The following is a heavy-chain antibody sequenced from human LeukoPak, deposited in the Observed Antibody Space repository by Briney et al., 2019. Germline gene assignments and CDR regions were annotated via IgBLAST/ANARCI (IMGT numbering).Heavy chain of an antibody. CDR2: IYYSGST. D-gene: IGHD6-19*01. J-gene: IGHJ5*02. V-gene: IGHV4-31*03. CDR3: ARVWSGIAVAGGWFDP. Sequence: SETLSLTCTVSGGSISSGGYYWSWIRQHPGKGLEWIGYIYYSGSTYYNPSLKSRVTISVDTSKNQFSLKLSSVTAADTAVYYCARVWSGIAVAGGWFDPWGQGTLVTVSS. CDR1: GGSISSGGYY.